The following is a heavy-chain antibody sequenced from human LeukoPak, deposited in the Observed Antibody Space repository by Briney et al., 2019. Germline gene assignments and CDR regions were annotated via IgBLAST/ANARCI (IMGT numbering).Heavy chain of an antibody. D-gene: IGHD3-3*01. Sequence: SETLSLTCTVSGGSISSSSYYWGWIRQPPGKGLEWIGSIYYSGSTYYNPSLKSRVTISVDTSKNQFSLKLSSVTAADTAVYYCARGYYFWSGYYPLYYFDYWGQGTLVTVSS. CDR1: GGSISSSSYY. J-gene: IGHJ4*02. V-gene: IGHV4-39*01. CDR2: IYYSGST. CDR3: ARGYYFWSGYYPLYYFDY.